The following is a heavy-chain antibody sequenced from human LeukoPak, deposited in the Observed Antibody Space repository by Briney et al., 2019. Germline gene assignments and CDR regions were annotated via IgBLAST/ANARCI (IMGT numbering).Heavy chain of an antibody. CDR1: GFGLSVLS. D-gene: IGHD3-22*01. CDR3: ATRTDYYDSSGYTFDI. CDR2: IRPETGEP. Sequence: ASVKVSCKISGFGLSVLSIHWMRQAPGKGLEWVGGIRPETGEPIFAQKFRGRVTITEDTFTDTGYLELRGLTSEDTAVYYCATRTDYYDSSGYTFDIWGQGTMVTVSS. V-gene: IGHV1-24*01. J-gene: IGHJ3*02.